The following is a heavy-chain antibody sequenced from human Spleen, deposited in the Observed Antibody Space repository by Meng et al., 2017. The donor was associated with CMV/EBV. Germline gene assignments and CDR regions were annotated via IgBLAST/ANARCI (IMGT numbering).Heavy chain of an antibody. J-gene: IGHJ4*02. V-gene: IGHV3-72*01. Sequence: SGFTFSDHYMDWVRQAPGKGLEWVGRTRNKANSYTTEYAASVKGRFTISRDDSKNSLYLQMNSLKTEDTAVYYCAREGEEYPRYFDYWGQGTLVTVSS. CDR1: GFTFSDHY. CDR2: TRNKANSYTT. D-gene: IGHD2-2*01. CDR3: AREGEEYPRYFDY.